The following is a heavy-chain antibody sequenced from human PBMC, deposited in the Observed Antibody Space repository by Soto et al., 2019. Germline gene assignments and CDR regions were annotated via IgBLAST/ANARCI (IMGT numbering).Heavy chain of an antibody. V-gene: IGHV4-39*01. CDR1: GGSISSSSYY. Sequence: QLQLQESGPGLVKPSETLSLTCTVSGGSISSSSYYWGWIRQPPGKGLEWIGSIYYSGSTYYNPSLKSXDTXSXATSKNQFSLKLSSVTAADTAVYYCFAFLAARPDDYWGQGTLVTVSS. J-gene: IGHJ4*02. CDR3: FAFLAARPDDY. CDR2: IYYSGST. D-gene: IGHD6-6*01.